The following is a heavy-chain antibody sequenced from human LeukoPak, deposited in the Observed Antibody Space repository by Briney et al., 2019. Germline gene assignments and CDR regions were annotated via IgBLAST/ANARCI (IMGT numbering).Heavy chain of an antibody. J-gene: IGHJ4*02. V-gene: IGHV3-23*01. CDR1: GFTFSSYA. CDR2: ISGSGGST. Sequence: GGSLRLSCAASGFTFSSYAMNWVRQAPGKGLEWVSVISGSGGSTYYADSVKGQFTISRDNSKNTLYLQMNSLRAEDTAVYYCAKEPITMIRGAPFDYWGQGTLVTVSS. CDR3: AKEPITMIRGAPFDY. D-gene: IGHD3-10*01.